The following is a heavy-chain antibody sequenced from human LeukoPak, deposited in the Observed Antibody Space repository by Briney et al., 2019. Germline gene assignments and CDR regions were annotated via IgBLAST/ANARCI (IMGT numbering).Heavy chain of an antibody. CDR3: ARLLGYCSGGSCYDFDY. CDR1: GFTVSSNY. Sequence: PGGSLRLSCAASGFTVSSNYMSWVRQAPGKGLEWVSVIYSGGSTYYADSVKGRFTTSRDNSKNTLYLQMNSLRAEDTAVYYCARLLGYCSGGSCYDFDYWGQGTLVTVSS. D-gene: IGHD2-15*01. CDR2: IYSGGST. J-gene: IGHJ4*02. V-gene: IGHV3-53*01.